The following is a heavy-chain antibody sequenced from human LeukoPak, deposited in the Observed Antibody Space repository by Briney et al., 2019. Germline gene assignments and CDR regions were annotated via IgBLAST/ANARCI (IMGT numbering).Heavy chain of an antibody. CDR2: IIPIFGTA. D-gene: IGHD3-3*01. CDR1: GGTFISYA. J-gene: IGHJ4*02. V-gene: IGHV1-69*13. CDR3: ARAFTIFGVVYFDY. Sequence: SVKVSCKASGGTFISYAISWVRQAPGQGLEWMGGIIPIFGTANYAQKFQGRVTITADESTSTAYMELSSLRSEDTAVYYCARAFTIFGVVYFDYWGQGTLVTVSS.